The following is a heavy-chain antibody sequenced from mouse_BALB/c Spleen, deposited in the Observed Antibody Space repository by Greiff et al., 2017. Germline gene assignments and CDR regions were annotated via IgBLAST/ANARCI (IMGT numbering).Heavy chain of an antibody. J-gene: IGHJ2*01. CDR3: APYYRYEGDYFDY. CDR1: GYTFTSYT. CDR2: INPSSGYT. Sequence: VQLQQSAAELARPGASVKMSCKASGYTFTSYTMHWVKQRPGQGLEWIGYINPSSGYTEYNQKFKDKTTLTADKSSSTAYMQLSSLTSEDSAVYYCAPYYRYEGDYFDYWGQGTTLTVSS. V-gene: IGHV1-4*02. D-gene: IGHD2-14*01.